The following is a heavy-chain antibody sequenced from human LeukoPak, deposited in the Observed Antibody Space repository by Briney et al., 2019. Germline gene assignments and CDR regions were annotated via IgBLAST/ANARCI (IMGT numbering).Heavy chain of an antibody. CDR3: ARGTRDIVLVPTALRSWFDP. Sequence: ASVKVSCKASGYTLTDFYMHWVRQAPGQGLEYLGWINPKSGDTDYAQKLQGRVKMTRDTSNSTVYMELNSLTSDDTAVYYCARGTRDIVLVPTALRSWFDPWGQGTLVTVSS. V-gene: IGHV1-2*02. CDR2: INPKSGDT. J-gene: IGHJ5*02. D-gene: IGHD2-2*01. CDR1: GYTLTDFY.